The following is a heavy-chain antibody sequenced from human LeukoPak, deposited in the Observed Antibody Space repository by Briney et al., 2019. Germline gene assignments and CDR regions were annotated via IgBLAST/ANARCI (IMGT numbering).Heavy chain of an antibody. CDR2: IYHSGST. D-gene: IGHD2-2*01. V-gene: IGHV4-38-2*02. J-gene: IGHJ3*02. CDR1: GYSISSGYY. Sequence: SETLSLTCTVSGYSISSGYYWGWIRQPPGKGLEWIGSIYHSGSTYYNPSLKSRVTISVDTSKNQFSLKLSSVTAADTAVYYCARDLRGGCSSTSCYGDAFDIWGQGTMVTVSS. CDR3: ARDLRGGCSSTSCYGDAFDI.